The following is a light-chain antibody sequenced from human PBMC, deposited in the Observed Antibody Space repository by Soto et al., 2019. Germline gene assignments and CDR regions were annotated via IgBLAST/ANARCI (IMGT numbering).Light chain of an antibody. CDR1: QSVSSN. Sequence: EIVMTQSPATLSVSPGERATLSCRASQSVSSNLAWYQQKPGQAPRLLTYGASRRATGIPDRFSGSGSGTDFTLTISRLEPEDFAVYYCHRYGTSPWTFGQGTKVDIK. CDR3: HRYGTSPWT. CDR2: GAS. V-gene: IGKV3-20*01. J-gene: IGKJ1*01.